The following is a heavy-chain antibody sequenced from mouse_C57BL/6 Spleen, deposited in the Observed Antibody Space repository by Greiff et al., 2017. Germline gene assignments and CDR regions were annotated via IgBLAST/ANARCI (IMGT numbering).Heavy chain of an antibody. J-gene: IGHJ2*01. Sequence: QVQLQQSGAELVKPGASVKISCKASGYAFSSYWMNWVKQRPGKGLEWIGQIYPGDGDTNYNGKFKGKATLTADKSSSTAYMQLSSLTSEDSAVYFCARRTCYSNSHYFDYWGQGTTLTVSS. CDR1: GYAFSSYW. CDR2: IYPGDGDT. V-gene: IGHV1-80*01. CDR3: ARRTCYSNSHYFDY. D-gene: IGHD2-5*01.